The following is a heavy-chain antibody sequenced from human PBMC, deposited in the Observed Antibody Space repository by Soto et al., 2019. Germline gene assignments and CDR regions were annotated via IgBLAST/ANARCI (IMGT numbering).Heavy chain of an antibody. CDR3: AKDYCSGGSCYSGAVPIDYYYMDV. V-gene: IGHV3-9*01. D-gene: IGHD2-15*01. CDR1: GFTFDDYA. Sequence: EVQLVESGGGLVQPGRSLRLSCAASGFTFDDYAMHWVRQAPGKGLEWFSGISWNSGSIGYADSVKGRFTISRDNAKNTMNLQMNSLRAEDTALYYCAKDYCSGGSCYSGAVPIDYYYMDVWGKGTTVTVSS. CDR2: ISWNSGSI. J-gene: IGHJ6*03.